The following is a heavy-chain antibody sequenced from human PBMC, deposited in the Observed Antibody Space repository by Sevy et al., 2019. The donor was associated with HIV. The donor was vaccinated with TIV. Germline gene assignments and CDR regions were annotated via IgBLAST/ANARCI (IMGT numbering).Heavy chain of an antibody. V-gene: IGHV3-30*18. CDR1: GFTFSSYG. CDR3: AKEAQPTYSSSSLYFDY. J-gene: IGHJ4*02. Sequence: GGSLTLSCAASGFTFSSYGMHWVRQAPGKGLEWVAFISYDGSKKYYADSVKGRFTISRDNSKNTLYLQMNSLRAEDTAVYYCAKEAQPTYSSSSLYFDYWGQGTLVTVSS. CDR2: ISYDGSKK. D-gene: IGHD6-6*01.